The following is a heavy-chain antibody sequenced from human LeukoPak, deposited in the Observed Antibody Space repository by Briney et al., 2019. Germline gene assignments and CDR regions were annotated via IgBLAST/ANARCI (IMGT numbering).Heavy chain of an antibody. CDR1: GYTFTSYG. Sequence: GASVKVSCKASGYTFTSYGISWVRQAPGQGLERMGWISAYNGNTNYAQKLQGRVTMTTDTSTSTAYMELRSLRSDDTAVYYCARDLYDSSGYSWFDPWGQGTLVTVSS. D-gene: IGHD3-22*01. V-gene: IGHV1-18*01. J-gene: IGHJ5*02. CDR2: ISAYNGNT. CDR3: ARDLYDSSGYSWFDP.